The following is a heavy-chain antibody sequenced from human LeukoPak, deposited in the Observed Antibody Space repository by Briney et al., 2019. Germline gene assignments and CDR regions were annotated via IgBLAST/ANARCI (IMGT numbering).Heavy chain of an antibody. V-gene: IGHV3-30*02. CDR1: GFTFSSYG. CDR3: AKKGSWSNFDYYYMDV. J-gene: IGHJ6*03. D-gene: IGHD6-13*01. CDR2: IRYDGSNK. Sequence: GGSLRLSCAASGFTFSSYGMHWVRQAPGRGLEWVAFIRYDGSNKYYADSVKGRFTISRDNSKNTLYLQMNSLRAEDTAVYYCAKKGSWSNFDYYYMDVWGKGTTVTISS.